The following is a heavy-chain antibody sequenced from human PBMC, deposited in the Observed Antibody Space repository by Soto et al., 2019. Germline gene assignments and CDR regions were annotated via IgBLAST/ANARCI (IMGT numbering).Heavy chain of an antibody. D-gene: IGHD3-16*02. Sequence: ASVKVSCKASGYTFTSYAMHWVRQAPGQRLEWMGWINAGNGNTKYSQKFQGRVTITRDTSASTAYMELSSLGSEDTAVYYCAREYDYIWGSYRYLGYWGQGTLVTVSS. V-gene: IGHV1-3*01. J-gene: IGHJ4*02. CDR1: GYTFTSYA. CDR2: INAGNGNT. CDR3: AREYDYIWGSYRYLGY.